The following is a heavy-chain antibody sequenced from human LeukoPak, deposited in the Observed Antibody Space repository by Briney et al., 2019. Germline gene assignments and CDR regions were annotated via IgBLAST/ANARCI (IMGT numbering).Heavy chain of an antibody. CDR3: ARTPYYDFWSGYSLDY. D-gene: IGHD3-3*01. J-gene: IGHJ4*02. CDR1: GFTFSDYY. CDR2: ISSSGSTI. Sequence: GGSLRLSCAASGFTFSDYYMSWIRQAPGKGLEWVSYISSSGSTIYYADSVKGRFTISRDNAKNSLYLQMNSLRAEDTAVYYCARTPYYDFWSGYSLDYWGQGTLVTVSS. V-gene: IGHV3-11*04.